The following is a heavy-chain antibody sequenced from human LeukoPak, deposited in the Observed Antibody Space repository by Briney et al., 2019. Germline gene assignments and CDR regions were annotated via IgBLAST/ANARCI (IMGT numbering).Heavy chain of an antibody. D-gene: IGHD6-6*01. Sequence: GGSLRLSCAASGFTFSSYSMNWVRQAPGKGLEWVSYISSSSSTIYYADSVKGRFTISRDNAKNPLYLQMNSLRAEDTAVYYCARNLLVYSSSGFDYWGQGTLVTVSS. V-gene: IGHV3-48*04. CDR1: GFTFSSYS. CDR2: ISSSSSTI. CDR3: ARNLLVYSSSGFDY. J-gene: IGHJ4*02.